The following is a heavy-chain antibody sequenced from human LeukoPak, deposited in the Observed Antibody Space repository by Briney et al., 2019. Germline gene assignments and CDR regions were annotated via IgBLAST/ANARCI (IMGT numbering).Heavy chain of an antibody. V-gene: IGHV3-23*01. J-gene: IGHJ4*02. CDR3: AAATRGDSSGYLFDY. CDR2: ISGSGGST. CDR1: GFTFSSYA. D-gene: IGHD3-22*01. Sequence: GGSLRLSCAASGFTFSSYAMSWVRQAPGKGLEWVSAISGSGGSTYYADSVKGRFTISRDNSKNTLYLQMNSLRAEDTAVYYCAAATRGDSSGYLFDYWGQGTLVTVSS.